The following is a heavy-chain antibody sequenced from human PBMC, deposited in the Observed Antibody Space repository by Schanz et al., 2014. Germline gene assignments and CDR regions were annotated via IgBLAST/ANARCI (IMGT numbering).Heavy chain of an antibody. V-gene: IGHV1-2*02. CDR3: ARTASHDVWRGYIPHYAFDL. CDR2: INPNSGGT. D-gene: IGHD3-3*01. Sequence: QVQLVQSGADVKKPGASVKVSCKASGNTLSAYYIHWIRQAPGQGLEWMGWINPNSGGTNYAQEFQGRVTMTSDTSITTVYMEVNSLTSDDTAVFYCARTASHDVWRGYIPHYAFDLWGQGTVVIVSS. J-gene: IGHJ3*01. CDR1: GNTLSAYY.